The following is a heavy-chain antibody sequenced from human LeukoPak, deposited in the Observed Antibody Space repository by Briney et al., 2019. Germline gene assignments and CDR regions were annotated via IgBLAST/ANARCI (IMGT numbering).Heavy chain of an antibody. CDR2: IYYSGST. Sequence: SETLSLTCTVSGASISSYYWSWIRQPPGKGREWIGYIYYSGSTNYNPFLKSRVTISVDTSKNQFSLKLSSVTAADTAVYYCARSGLLWFGESPFDYWGQGTLVTVSS. V-gene: IGHV4-59*01. D-gene: IGHD3-10*01. CDR1: GASISSYY. J-gene: IGHJ4*02. CDR3: ARSGLLWFGESPFDY.